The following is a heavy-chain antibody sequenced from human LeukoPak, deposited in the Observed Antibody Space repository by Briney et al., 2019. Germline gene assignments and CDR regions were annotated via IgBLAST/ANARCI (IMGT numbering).Heavy chain of an antibody. CDR3: ARGGTIFGVAHLWFDP. Sequence: GASVNVSCKASGGTFSSYAISWVRQAPGQGLEWMGGIIPIFGTANYAQKFQGRVTITADESTSTAYMELSSPRSEDTAVYYCARGGTIFGVAHLWFDPWGQGTLVTVSS. J-gene: IGHJ5*02. CDR2: IIPIFGTA. D-gene: IGHD3-3*01. V-gene: IGHV1-69*13. CDR1: GGTFSSYA.